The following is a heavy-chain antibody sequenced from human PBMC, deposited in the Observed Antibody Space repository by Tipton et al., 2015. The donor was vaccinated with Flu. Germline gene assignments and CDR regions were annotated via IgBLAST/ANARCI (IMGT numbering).Heavy chain of an antibody. D-gene: IGHD5-24*01. J-gene: IGHJ4*02. CDR1: GYSISSGFY. CDR3: ARGDGYNFDY. V-gene: IGHV4-38-2*02. CDR2: IYHSGST. Sequence: TLSLTCTVSGYSISSGFYWGWIRQSPGKGLELIGNIYHSGSTFYNPSLKSRVTISVDTSKNQFSLKLSSVTAADTAGYYCARGDGYNFDYWGQGTLVTVSS.